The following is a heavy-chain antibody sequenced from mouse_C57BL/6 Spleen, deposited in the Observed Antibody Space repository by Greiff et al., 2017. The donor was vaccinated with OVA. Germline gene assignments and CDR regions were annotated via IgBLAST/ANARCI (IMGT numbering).Heavy chain of an antibody. Sequence: QVQLQQPGAELVMPGASVKLSCKASGYTFTSYWMHWVKQRPGQGLEWIGEIDPSDSYTNYNQKFKGKSTLTVDKSSSTAYMQLSSLTSEDSAVYYCARWAHITTVVATRTWFAYWGQGTLVTVAA. CDR3: ARWAHITTVVATRTWFAY. V-gene: IGHV1-69*01. CDR1: GYTFTSYW. D-gene: IGHD1-1*01. CDR2: IDPSDSYT. J-gene: IGHJ3*01.